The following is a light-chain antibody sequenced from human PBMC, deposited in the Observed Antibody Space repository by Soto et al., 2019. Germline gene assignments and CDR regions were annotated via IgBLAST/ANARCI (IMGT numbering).Light chain of an antibody. CDR1: ESVSSRY. V-gene: IGKV3-20*01. CDR3: QEYVQSPRT. Sequence: DIVLTQAPGTLSLSPGERATLSCRASESVSSRYVAWYQHKPGQAPTLLIYDTYNSTPGHPERFSGSGPGTRLTFAISRLVPEAFAVCFCQEYVQSPRTVGLGKKL. J-gene: IGKJ2*01. CDR2: DTY.